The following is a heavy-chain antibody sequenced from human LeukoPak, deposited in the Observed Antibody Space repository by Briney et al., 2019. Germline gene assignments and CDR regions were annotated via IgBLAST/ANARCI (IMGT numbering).Heavy chain of an antibody. D-gene: IGHD6-19*01. CDR1: GFTFSSYA. CDR2: ITLDGIST. J-gene: IGHJ4*02. V-gene: IGHV3-64*01. CDR3: ARVAVPGTYDY. Sequence: GGSLRLSCAASGFTFSSYAMHWVRQAPGKGLEYVSAITLDGISTYYANSVKGRFTISRDNSKNTLYLQMGSLRAEDMAVYYCARVAVPGTYDYWGQGTLVTVSS.